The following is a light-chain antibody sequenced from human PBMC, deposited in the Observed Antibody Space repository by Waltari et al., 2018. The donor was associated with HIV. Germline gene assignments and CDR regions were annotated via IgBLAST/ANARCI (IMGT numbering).Light chain of an antibody. V-gene: IGLV3-21*01. J-gene: IGLJ1*01. Sequence: SYVLTQPPSVSVAPGETATITWAGNNIGSKNVNWYQQRPGQAPILVIYYDNERPSGIPERFSGSNSGNTATLTIRRVEVADEADYYCQVWDSDSDHVFGPGTEVTVL. CDR3: QVWDSDSDHV. CDR2: YDN. CDR1: NIGSKN.